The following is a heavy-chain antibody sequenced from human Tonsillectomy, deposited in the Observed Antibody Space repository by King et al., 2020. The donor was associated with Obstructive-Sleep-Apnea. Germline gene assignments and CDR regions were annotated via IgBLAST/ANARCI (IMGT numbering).Heavy chain of an antibody. V-gene: IGHV3-21*01. CDR2: ISSSSSYI. J-gene: IGHJ4*02. CDR3: ARANQDIVVVVAALGY. Sequence: VQLVESGGGLVKPGGSLRLSCAASGFTFSSYSMNWVRQAPGKGLEWVSSISSSSSYIYYADSVKGRFTISRDNAKNSLYLQMNSLRAEDTAVYYRARANQDIVVVVAALGYWGQGTLVTVSS. CDR1: GFTFSSYS. D-gene: IGHD2-15*01.